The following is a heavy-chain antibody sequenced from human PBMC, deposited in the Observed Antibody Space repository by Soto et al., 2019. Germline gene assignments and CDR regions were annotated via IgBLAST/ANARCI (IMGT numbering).Heavy chain of an antibody. J-gene: IGHJ6*02. Sequence: GASVKVSCKASGGTFSSYAISWVRQAPGQGLEWMGGIIPIFGTANYAQKFQGRVTITADESTSTAYMELSSLRSEDTAVYYCARATTLLKDIVVVPPGYYYYYGMDVWGQGTTVTVS. V-gene: IGHV1-69*13. CDR2: IIPIFGTA. CDR3: ARATTLLKDIVVVPPGYYYYYGMDV. D-gene: IGHD2-2*01. CDR1: GGTFSSYA.